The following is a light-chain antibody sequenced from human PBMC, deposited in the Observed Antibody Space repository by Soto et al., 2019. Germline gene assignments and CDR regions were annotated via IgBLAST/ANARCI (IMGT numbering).Light chain of an antibody. J-gene: IGLJ1*01. CDR3: CSYAGSSTFSG. V-gene: IGLV2-23*01. Sequence: QSALTQPASVSGSPGQSITISCTGTSSDVGSYNLVSWYQQHPGKAPKLMIYEGSKRPSGVSNRFSGSKSGNTASLTISGLQAEDDADYYCCSYAGSSTFSGFGTGPKAAVL. CDR1: SSDVGSYNL. CDR2: EGS.